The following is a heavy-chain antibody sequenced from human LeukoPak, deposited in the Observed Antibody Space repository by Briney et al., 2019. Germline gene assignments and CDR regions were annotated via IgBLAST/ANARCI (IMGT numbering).Heavy chain of an antibody. CDR3: AREKAGIAVAGTLDY. Sequence: SQTLSLTCTVSGGSISSGSYYWSWIRQPAGKGLEWIGRIYTSGSTNYNPSLKSRATISVDTSKNQFSLKLSSVTAADTAVYYCAREKAGIAVAGTLDYWGQGTLVTVSS. CDR2: IYTSGST. D-gene: IGHD6-19*01. V-gene: IGHV4-61*02. J-gene: IGHJ4*02. CDR1: GGSISSGSYY.